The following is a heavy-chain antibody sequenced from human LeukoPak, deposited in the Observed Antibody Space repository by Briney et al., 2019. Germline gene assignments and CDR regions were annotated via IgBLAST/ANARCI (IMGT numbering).Heavy chain of an antibody. D-gene: IGHD3-9*01. CDR1: GFTFDDYA. CDR3: TKDYCGKFCSAV. CDR2: ISWNSGSV. V-gene: IGHV3-9*01. Sequence: PGRSLRLSCAASGFTFDDYAMHWVRQAPGKGLEWVSGISWNSGSVDYADSVKGRFTISRDNAKNSLYLQMNSLRAEDTAKYYCTKDYCGKFCSAVWGQGTTVTVSS. J-gene: IGHJ6*02.